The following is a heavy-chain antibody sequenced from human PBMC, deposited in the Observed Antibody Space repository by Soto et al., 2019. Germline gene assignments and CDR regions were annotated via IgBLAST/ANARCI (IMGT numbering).Heavy chain of an antibody. J-gene: IGHJ6*02. CDR2: ISYDGSNK. V-gene: IGHV3-30*03. CDR1: GFTFSSYG. CDR3: ATSAGGSSAYYGMDV. D-gene: IGHD1-26*01. Sequence: GGSLRLSCAASGFTFSSYGMHWVRQAPSKGLEWVAVISYDGSNKYYADSVKGRFTISRDNSKNTLYLQMNSLRAEDTAVYYCATSAGGSSAYYGMDVWGQGTTVTVSS.